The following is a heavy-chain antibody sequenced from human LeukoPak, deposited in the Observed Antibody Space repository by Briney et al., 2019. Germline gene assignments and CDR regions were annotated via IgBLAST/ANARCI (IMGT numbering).Heavy chain of an antibody. D-gene: IGHD1-26*01. V-gene: IGHV3-74*01. CDR3: ARGGTSGSLLY. CDR2: INSDGGTT. Sequence: GGSLRLSCAASGFTFSNYWMHWVRQDPLKGLVWVSRINSDGGTTGYADSVKGRFTISRDNAKNTLYLQMNSLRAEDTALYYCARGGTSGSLLYWGQGTLVTVSS. J-gene: IGHJ4*02. CDR1: GFTFSNYW.